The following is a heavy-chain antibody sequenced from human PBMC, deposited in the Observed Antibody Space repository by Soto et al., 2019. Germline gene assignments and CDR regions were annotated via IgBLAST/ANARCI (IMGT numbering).Heavy chain of an antibody. CDR2: IYYSGST. J-gene: IGHJ4*02. D-gene: IGHD6-6*01. CDR3: ARVSSSSRRDTYYFDY. Sequence: SETLSLTCTVSGGSISSGGYYWSWIRQHPGKGLEWIGYIYYSGSTYYNPSLKSRVTISVDTSKNQFSLKLSSVTAADTAVYYCARVSSSSRRDTYYFDYWGQGTLVTV. CDR1: GGSISSGGYY. V-gene: IGHV4-31*03.